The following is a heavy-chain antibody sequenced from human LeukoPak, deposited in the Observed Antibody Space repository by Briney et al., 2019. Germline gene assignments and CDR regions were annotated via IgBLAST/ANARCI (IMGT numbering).Heavy chain of an antibody. V-gene: IGHV3-48*02. CDR1: GFTFSSYS. D-gene: IGHD2/OR15-2a*01. Sequence: PGGSLRLSCAASGFTFSSYSMNRVRQAPGKGLEWVSYISSSSSTIYYADSVKGRFTISRDKAKSSLYLQMNSLRYGDTAVYYCFSTQGVEDYWGQGTLVTVSS. CDR2: ISSSSSTI. CDR3: FSTQGVEDY. J-gene: IGHJ4*02.